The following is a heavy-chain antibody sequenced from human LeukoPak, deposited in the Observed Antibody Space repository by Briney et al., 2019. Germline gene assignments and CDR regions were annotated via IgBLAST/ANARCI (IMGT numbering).Heavy chain of an antibody. CDR3: ARVGAAHTVVYAFDI. CDR1: GYTFTGYY. D-gene: IGHD6-6*01. Sequence: GSSVNVSCKSSGYTFTGYYMHWVRQAPGQGLEWMGWINPNSGGTNYAQKFQGRVTMTRDTSISTAYMELSRLRSDATAVYYCARVGAAHTVVYAFDIWGQGTMVTVSS. V-gene: IGHV1-2*02. CDR2: INPNSGGT. J-gene: IGHJ3*02.